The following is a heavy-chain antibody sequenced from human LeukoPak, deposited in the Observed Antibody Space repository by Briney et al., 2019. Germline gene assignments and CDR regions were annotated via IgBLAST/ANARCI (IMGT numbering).Heavy chain of an antibody. J-gene: IGHJ4*02. CDR2: IKQDGSEK. V-gene: IGHV3-7*01. CDR3: ARGFSSGWYYFDY. D-gene: IGHD6-19*01. CDR1: GFTFSSYW. Sequence: GGSLRLSCAASGFTFSSYWMSWVRQAPGKGLEWVANIKQDGSEKYYVDSVKGRFTISRDNAKNSLYLQMNSLRAEDTAVYYCARGFSSGWYYFDYWGQGTLVTVSS.